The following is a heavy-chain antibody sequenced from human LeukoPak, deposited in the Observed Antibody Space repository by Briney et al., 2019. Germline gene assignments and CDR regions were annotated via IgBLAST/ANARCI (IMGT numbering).Heavy chain of an antibody. J-gene: IGHJ6*02. Sequence: SETLSLTCSVSGGSTNNYFWSWIRQSAGKGLEWIGRVNPYGTSNYNPSLKSRVTMSVNTSKNLVSLRLTSLTAADTAVYYCARDRRPRAVAGAYISYGMDVWGQGTTVTVSS. CDR3: ARDRRPRAVAGAYISYGMDV. CDR2: VNPYGTS. D-gene: IGHD6-19*01. V-gene: IGHV4-4*07. CDR1: GGSTNNYF.